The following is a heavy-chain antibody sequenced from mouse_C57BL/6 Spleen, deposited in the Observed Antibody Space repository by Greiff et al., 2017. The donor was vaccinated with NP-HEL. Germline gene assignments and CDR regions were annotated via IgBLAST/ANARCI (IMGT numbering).Heavy chain of an antibody. CDR3: ARDYSNYGYFDV. Sequence: LVESGAELARPGASVKLSCKASGYTFTSYGISWVKQRTGQGLEWIGEIYPRSGNTYYNEKFKGKATLTADKSSSTAYMELRSLTSEDSAVYFCARDYSNYGYFDVWGTGTTVTVSS. D-gene: IGHD2-5*01. J-gene: IGHJ1*03. V-gene: IGHV1-81*01. CDR2: IYPRSGNT. CDR1: GYTFTSYG.